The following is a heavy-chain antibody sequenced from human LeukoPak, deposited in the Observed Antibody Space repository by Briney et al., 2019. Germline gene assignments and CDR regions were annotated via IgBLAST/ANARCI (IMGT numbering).Heavy chain of an antibody. CDR3: ARGFPYYYGSGSYIDY. V-gene: IGHV1-3*01. Sequence: ASVKVSCKASGYTFTSYAMHWVRQAPGQRLEWMGWINAGNGNTKYSQKFQGRVTITRDTSASTAYMELSSLRSEDTAVYYCARGFPYYYGSGSYIDYWGQGTLVTVSS. CDR1: GYTFTSYA. J-gene: IGHJ4*02. D-gene: IGHD3-10*01. CDR2: INAGNGNT.